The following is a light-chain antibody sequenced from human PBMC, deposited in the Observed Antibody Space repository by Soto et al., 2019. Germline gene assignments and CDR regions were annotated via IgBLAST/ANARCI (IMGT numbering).Light chain of an antibody. CDR2: DSS. V-gene: IGKV3-11*01. CDR1: QSVSSY. CDR3: QQRSNWPLT. J-gene: IGKJ4*01. Sequence: EMVLTQSPATLSLSPGERATLSCRASQSVSSYLAWYQQKPGQAPRLLIYDSSNRATGIPARFSGSGSGTDFTLTINSLEPEDFALYYCQQRSNWPLTFGGGTKVDIK.